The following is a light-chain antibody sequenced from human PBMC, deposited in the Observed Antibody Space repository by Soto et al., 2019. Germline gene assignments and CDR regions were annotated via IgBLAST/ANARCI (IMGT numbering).Light chain of an antibody. CDR3: YSYAGNSEV. V-gene: IGLV2-23*02. CDR2: EVA. CDR1: SGDVGSYNL. Sequence: QSVLTQPASVSGSPGQSITIPCTGTSGDVGSYNLVSWYQQHPGEAPKLLIYEVAERPSGVSNRFSGSKSGSTASLTISGLQPDDEADYYCYSYAGNSEVFGTGTKVTVL. J-gene: IGLJ1*01.